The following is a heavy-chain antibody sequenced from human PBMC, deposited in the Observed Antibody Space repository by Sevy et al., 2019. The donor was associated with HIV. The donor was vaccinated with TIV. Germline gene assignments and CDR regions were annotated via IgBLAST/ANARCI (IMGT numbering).Heavy chain of an antibody. D-gene: IGHD2-2*01. J-gene: IGHJ4*02. CDR3: AKGDCGISSCYDY. CDR2: ISGNAVST. CDR1: GFTFSSYV. Sequence: GGSLRLSCRASGFTFSSYVMSWVRQAPGKGLEWVSAISGNAVSTYYADSVKGRFTISRDKSKNTLYLQVNSLRVEDTAFYYCAKGDCGISSCYDYWGQGTQVTVSS. V-gene: IGHV3-23*01.